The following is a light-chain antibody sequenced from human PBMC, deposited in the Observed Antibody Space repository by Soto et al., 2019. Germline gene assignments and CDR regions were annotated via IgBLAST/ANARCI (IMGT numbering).Light chain of an antibody. Sequence: QSVLTQPASVSGSPGQSIAISCTGSSSDIGIYKYVSWYQQHPGKVPKLIIYEVTNRPSGVSNRFSGSKSGNTASLTISGLQAEDEADYYCCSYAGTYTELFGGGTKLTVL. J-gene: IGLJ2*01. V-gene: IGLV2-14*01. CDR2: EVT. CDR1: SSDIGIYKY. CDR3: CSYAGTYTEL.